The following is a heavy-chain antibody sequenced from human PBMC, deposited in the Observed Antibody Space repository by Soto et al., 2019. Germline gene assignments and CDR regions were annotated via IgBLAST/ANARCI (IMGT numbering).Heavy chain of an antibody. V-gene: IGHV3-9*01. J-gene: IGHJ4*02. CDR1: GFTFDNYA. CDR2: ISWNSNTI. CDR3: AKDTGPN. Sequence: GGSLRLSCAASGFTFDNYAMHWVRQAPGKGLEWVSGISWNSNTISYADSVKGRFTISRDNAKNSLYLQMNSLRAEDTAFYYCAKDTGPNWGQGTLVTVSS.